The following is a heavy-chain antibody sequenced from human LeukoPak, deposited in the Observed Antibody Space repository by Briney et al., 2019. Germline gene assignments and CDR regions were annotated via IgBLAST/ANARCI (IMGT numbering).Heavy chain of an antibody. J-gene: IGHJ3*01. CDR1: GFTFTSSA. CDR2: IVVGSGNT. V-gene: IGHV1-58*01. CDR3: AAEIYGGNTDCCTFDF. D-gene: IGHD4-23*01. Sequence: SVKVSCTASGFTFTSSAVQWVRQARGQRLEWIGWIVVGSGNTNYAQKFQERVTITRDMSTSTAYMELTSLRSDDTAVYYCAAEIYGGNTDCCTFDFWGPGTPVTVSS.